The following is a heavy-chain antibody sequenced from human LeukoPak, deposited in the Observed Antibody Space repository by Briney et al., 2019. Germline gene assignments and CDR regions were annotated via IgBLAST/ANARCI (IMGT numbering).Heavy chain of an antibody. V-gene: IGHV3-53*01. D-gene: IGHD1-26*01. CDR3: ARGGDIVGASRSAFDI. Sequence: GGSLRLSCAASGFTVSSKHMSWVRQAPGKGLEWVSVIDSGGGTYYADSVKGRFTISRDNSKNTLFLQMNSLRAEDTAVYYCARGGDIVGASRSAFDIWGQGTMVTVSS. CDR1: GFTVSSKH. CDR2: IDSGGGT. J-gene: IGHJ3*02.